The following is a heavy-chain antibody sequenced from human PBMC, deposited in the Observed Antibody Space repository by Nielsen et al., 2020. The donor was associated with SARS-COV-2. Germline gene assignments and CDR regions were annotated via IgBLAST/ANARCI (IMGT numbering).Heavy chain of an antibody. CDR2: IKSRPDGGTT. Sequence: GESLKTSCVVSGFTFSNAWMSGVRQAPGKGLEWVGRIKSRPDGGTTDFAAPVKDRFTISRDDSKNTLYLQMNSLETGDTAFYYCHTDPAPRGFGYWGQGTLVTVSS. CDR1: GFTFSNAW. J-gene: IGHJ4*02. CDR3: HTDPAPRGFGY. V-gene: IGHV3-15*01. D-gene: IGHD3-10*01.